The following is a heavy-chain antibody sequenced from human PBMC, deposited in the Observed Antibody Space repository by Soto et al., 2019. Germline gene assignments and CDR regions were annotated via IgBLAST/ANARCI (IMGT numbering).Heavy chain of an antibody. J-gene: IGHJ6*02. CDR1: GGSVSSGSFY. Sequence: SETLSLTCTVSGGSVSSGSFYWSWIRRPPGKGLEWIGYFYDSGSTNYNPSLRSRVTMSVDASKNQFSLKLSSVTAADTAVYYCAASAPPATNYYYAMDVWGQGTTVTVSS. CDR2: FYDSGST. V-gene: IGHV4-61*01. D-gene: IGHD5-12*01. CDR3: AASAPPATNYYYAMDV.